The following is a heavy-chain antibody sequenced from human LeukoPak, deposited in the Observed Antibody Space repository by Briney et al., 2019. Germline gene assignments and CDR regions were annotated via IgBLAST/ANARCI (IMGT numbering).Heavy chain of an antibody. D-gene: IGHD3-10*01. CDR2: ISSNGGST. CDR3: VNDDRYFYGSGSPS. V-gene: IGHV3-64D*09. CDR1: GFTFSSYA. Sequence: GGSLRLSCSASGFTFSSYAMHWVRQAPGKGLEFVSTISSNGGSTYYADSVKGRFTISRDNSKNTLYLQVTAVLYWATAPYYCVNDDRYFYGSGSPSWGQGTLVTVSS. J-gene: IGHJ5*02.